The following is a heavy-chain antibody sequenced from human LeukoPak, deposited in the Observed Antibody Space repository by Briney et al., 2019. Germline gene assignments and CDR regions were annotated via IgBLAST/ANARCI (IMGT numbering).Heavy chain of an antibody. CDR2: IGTAGEI. Sequence: KPGGSLRLSCAASGFTFRSYDMHWVRHATGKGLEWVSGIGTAGEIYYPGSVKGRFTISRENAKNSLYLQMNSLRAGDTAVYYCARAAYSSTWYSRYFDLWGRGTLVTVSS. J-gene: IGHJ2*01. V-gene: IGHV3-13*01. CDR3: ARAAYSSTWYSRYFDL. D-gene: IGHD6-13*01. CDR1: GFTFRSYD.